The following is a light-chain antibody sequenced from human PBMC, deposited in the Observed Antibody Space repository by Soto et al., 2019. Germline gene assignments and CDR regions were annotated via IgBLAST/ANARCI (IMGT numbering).Light chain of an antibody. CDR1: HSISKF. J-gene: IGKJ5*01. CDR3: QQNYNTTST. Sequence: FELTQSPSSLSSFVGDRVSISXRASHSISKFLCWYQQRPGXAPKXXXDAXASLERGGPSRLSGSGSATDFTLTISSLQPEDFATYYCQQNYNTTSTFGQGTRLEIK. CDR2: AXA. V-gene: IGKV1-39*01.